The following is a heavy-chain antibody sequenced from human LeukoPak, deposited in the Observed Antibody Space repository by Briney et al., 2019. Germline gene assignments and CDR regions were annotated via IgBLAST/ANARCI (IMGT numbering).Heavy chain of an antibody. CDR2: IHYSGST. CDR3: ARDRTSPMVRGRALEEGWFDP. J-gene: IGHJ5*02. D-gene: IGHD3-10*01. Sequence: SETLSLTCTVSGGSISSYYWNWIRQPPGKGLEWIGYIHYSGSTNYNPSLKSRVTISVDTSKNQFSLKVSSVTAADTAVYYCARDRTSPMVRGRALEEGWFDPWGQGTLVTVSS. CDR1: GGSISSYY. V-gene: IGHV4-59*01.